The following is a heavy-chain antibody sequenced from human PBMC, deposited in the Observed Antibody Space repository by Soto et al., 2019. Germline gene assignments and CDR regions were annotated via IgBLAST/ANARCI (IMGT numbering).Heavy chain of an antibody. D-gene: IGHD3-3*01. V-gene: IGHV3-23*01. CDR1: GFIFNNYA. J-gene: IGHJ4*02. Sequence: GVLRLSCAASGFIFNNYAMSWVRQAPGKGLEWVSFISAGGGSPNYADSVKGRFTISRDNAKNTLYLQMNSLRAEDTAVYYCARDGPGSITIFGVVIMYHYYFDNWGQGTLVTVSS. CDR2: ISAGGGSP. CDR3: ARDGPGSITIFGVVIMYHYYFDN.